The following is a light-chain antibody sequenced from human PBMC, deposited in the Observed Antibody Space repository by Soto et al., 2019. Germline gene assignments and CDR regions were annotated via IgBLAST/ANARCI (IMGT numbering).Light chain of an antibody. J-gene: IGLJ3*02. CDR3: QSYDNSLNEWV. V-gene: IGLV1-40*01. CDR1: ASSIAARYD. Sequence: QPVLTQPPSVSGAPGQRVTISCTGTASSIAARYDVHWYQQIPGKAPKLLIYGNNNRPSGVPDRFSASKSGTSASLAITGLQADDEADYYCQSYDNSLNEWVFGGGTKLTVL. CDR2: GNN.